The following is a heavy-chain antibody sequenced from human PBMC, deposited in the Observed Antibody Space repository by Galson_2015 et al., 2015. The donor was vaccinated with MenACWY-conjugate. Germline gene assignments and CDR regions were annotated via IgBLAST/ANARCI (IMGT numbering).Heavy chain of an antibody. V-gene: IGHV6-1*01. J-gene: IGHJ5*02. CDR1: GDSVSSNSVA. CDR2: TYYRSKWYN. CDR3: ARTLGPHNWLDP. Sequence: CAISGDSVSSNSVAWNWIRQSPSRGLEWLGRTYYRSKWYNDYAVSVKSRMTINPDTSKNQFSLHLNSVTPEDTAVYYCARTLGPHNWLDPWGQGTLVTVSS.